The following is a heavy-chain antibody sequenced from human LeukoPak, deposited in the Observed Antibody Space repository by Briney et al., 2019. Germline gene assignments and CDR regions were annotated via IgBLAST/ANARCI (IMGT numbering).Heavy chain of an antibody. CDR2: IGGSGGVT. V-gene: IGHV3-23*01. CDR3: AKDGRGGDCTSASCINWFGP. D-gene: IGHD2-2*01. CDR1: GFTFSTYA. J-gene: IGHJ5*02. Sequence: HAGGSLRLSCAASGFTFSTYALTWVRQAPGKGLEWVSTIGGSGGVTYYADSVKGRFTISRDNSKNTLYLQMNSLRAEDTAVYYCAKDGRGGDCTSASCINWFGPWGQGTLVTVSS.